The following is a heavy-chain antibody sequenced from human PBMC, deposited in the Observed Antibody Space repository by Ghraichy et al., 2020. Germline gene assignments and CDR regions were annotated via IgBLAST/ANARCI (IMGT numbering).Heavy chain of an antibody. Sequence: GGSLRLSCAASGFTFSSYAMHWVRQAPGKGLEWVAVISYDGSNKYYADSVKGRFTISRDNSKNTLYLQMNSLRAEDTAVYYCARDSYYYDSSGYPTYWGQGTLVTVSS. J-gene: IGHJ4*02. CDR1: GFTFSSYA. CDR3: ARDSYYYDSSGYPTY. D-gene: IGHD3-22*01. CDR2: ISYDGSNK. V-gene: IGHV3-30-3*01.